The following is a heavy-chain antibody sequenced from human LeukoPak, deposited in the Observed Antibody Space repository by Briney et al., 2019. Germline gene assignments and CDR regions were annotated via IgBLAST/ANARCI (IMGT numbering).Heavy chain of an antibody. CDR2: IYTSGST. V-gene: IGHV4-61*02. D-gene: IGHD6-19*01. J-gene: IGHJ4*02. CDR1: GGSISSGSYY. Sequence: SETLSLTCTVSGGSISSGSYYWSWIRQPAGKGLEWIGRIYTSGSTNYNPSLKSRVTISVDTSKNQFSLKLSSVTAADTAVYYCARGRSVAETYFDYWGQGTLVTVSS. CDR3: ARGRSVAETYFDY.